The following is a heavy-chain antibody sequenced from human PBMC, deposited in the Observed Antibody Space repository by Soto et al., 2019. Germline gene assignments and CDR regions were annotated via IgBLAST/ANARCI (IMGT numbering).Heavy chain of an antibody. J-gene: IGHJ4*02. CDR1: GDTFTKYA. Sequence: QVHLVQSGAEVRKPGSSVRVSCKASGDTFTKYAISWLRQAPRQGLEWMGGIVPVFGRVTYAQRFQDRVSIIADKSTATSYLELTSLTADDTAVYYCAGVASGSTWDYFDYWGQGTLVTVSS. CDR2: IVPVFGRV. V-gene: IGHV1-69*06. D-gene: IGHD3-10*01. CDR3: AGVASGSTWDYFDY.